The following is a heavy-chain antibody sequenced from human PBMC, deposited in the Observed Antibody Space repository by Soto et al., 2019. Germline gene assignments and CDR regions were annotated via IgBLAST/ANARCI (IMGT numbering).Heavy chain of an antibody. V-gene: IGHV4-34*09. CDR3: AREIECDHRDGYFSYYFGT. D-gene: IGHD5-18*01. Sequence: VDDGNCRGFDRSRISKKKRKGLEWIGEINHSGSTYYNPSLKSRLTMSRDTSKNQFSLRLTSVTAADTAGYFCAREIECDHRDGYFSYYFGTWGQGTQVSRSS. CDR2: INHSGST. CDR1: DGNCRGFD. J-gene: IGHJ4*02.